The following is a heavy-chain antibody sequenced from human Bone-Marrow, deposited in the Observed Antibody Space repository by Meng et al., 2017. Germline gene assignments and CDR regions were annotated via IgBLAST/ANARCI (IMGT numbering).Heavy chain of an antibody. CDR2: IYSGGST. V-gene: IGHV3-53*01. Sequence: GESLQISCAASGFTVSSNYMSWVRQAPGKGLEWVPVIYSGGSTYYADSVKGRFTISRDNSKNTLYLKMNSLRAEDTAVYYCARETSSSGGFDYWGQGTLVTVSS. CDR3: ARETSSSGGFDY. J-gene: IGHJ4*02. CDR1: GFTVSSNY. D-gene: IGHD6-6*01.